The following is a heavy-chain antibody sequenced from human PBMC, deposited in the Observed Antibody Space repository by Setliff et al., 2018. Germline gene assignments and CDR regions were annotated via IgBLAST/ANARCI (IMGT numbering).Heavy chain of an antibody. V-gene: IGHV1-18*01. D-gene: IGHD3-3*01. CDR1: GYPFTSYG. J-gene: IGHJ4*02. Sequence: ASVKVSCKASGYPFTSYGISWVRQAPGQGLEWMGWISAYNGNTNYAQKLQGRVTMTTDTSTSTAYMELRSLRSDDTAVYYCARDRGYNFWSGYFVKDYFDYWGQGTLVTVSS. CDR2: ISAYNGNT. CDR3: ARDRGYNFWSGYFVKDYFDY.